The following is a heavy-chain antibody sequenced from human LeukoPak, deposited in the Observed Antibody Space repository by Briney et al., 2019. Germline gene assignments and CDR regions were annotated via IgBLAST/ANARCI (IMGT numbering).Heavy chain of an antibody. CDR1: GYTFTSYA. CDR3: ARDGDRQLVLGEYYYYGMDV. J-gene: IGHJ6*02. D-gene: IGHD6-13*01. Sequence: ASVKVSCKASGYTFTSYAMHWVRQAPGQRLEWMGWINAGNGNTKYSQKFQGRVTITRDTSASTAYMELSSLRSEDTAVYYCARDGDRQLVLGEYYYYGMDVWGQGTTVTVSS. CDR2: INAGNGNT. V-gene: IGHV1-3*01.